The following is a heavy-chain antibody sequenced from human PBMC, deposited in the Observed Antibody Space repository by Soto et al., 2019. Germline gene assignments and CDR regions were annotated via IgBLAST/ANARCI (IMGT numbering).Heavy chain of an antibody. CDR3: ARDVILRSFDWFPPVATIQDY. CDR2: ISSSGSTI. Sequence: PGGSLRLSCAASGFTFSDYCMSWIRQAPGKGLEWVSYISSSGSTIYYADSVRGRFTISRDNAKNSLYLHMNSLKADDTAVYYCARDVILRSFDWFPPVATIQDYWGQGTLVTVSS. V-gene: IGHV3-11*04. J-gene: IGHJ4*02. CDR1: GFTFSDYC. D-gene: IGHD3-9*01.